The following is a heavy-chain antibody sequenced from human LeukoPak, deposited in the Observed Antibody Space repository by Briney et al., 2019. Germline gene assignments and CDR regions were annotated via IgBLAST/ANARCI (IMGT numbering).Heavy chain of an antibody. CDR2: IYHGETT. J-gene: IGHJ4*02. V-gene: IGHV4-38-2*02. CDR3: ASNWSDFDY. D-gene: IGHD1-1*01. CDR1: GYSITTGHY. Sequence: SETLSLTCTVSGYSITTGHYWGWIRQPPGRGLEWIGSIYHGETTYYNPSLRTRLTISLDTSKNQFSLKLSSVTAADTAVYYCASNWSDFDYWGQGILVTVSS.